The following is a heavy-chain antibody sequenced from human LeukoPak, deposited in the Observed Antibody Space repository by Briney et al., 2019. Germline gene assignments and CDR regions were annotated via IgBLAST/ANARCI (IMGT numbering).Heavy chain of an antibody. CDR1: GGSFSGYY. V-gene: IGHV4-34*01. D-gene: IGHD6-25*01. CDR3: ARRDLKRLEFDP. CDR2: INHSGST. Sequence: SEILSLTCAVYGGSFSGYYWSWIRQPPGKGLEWIGEINHSGSTNYNPSLKSRVTISVDTSKNQFSLKLSSVTAADTAVYYCARRDLKRLEFDPWGQGTLVTVSS. J-gene: IGHJ5*02.